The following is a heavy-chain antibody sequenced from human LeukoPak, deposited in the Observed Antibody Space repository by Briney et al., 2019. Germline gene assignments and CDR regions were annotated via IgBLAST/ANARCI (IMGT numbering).Heavy chain of an antibody. D-gene: IGHD1-1*01. CDR3: ARGVSAKLERRSYYYYMDV. V-gene: IGHV1-18*01. J-gene: IGHJ6*03. CDR1: GYTFTSYG. CDR2: INAYNGNT. Sequence: GASVKVSCKASGYTFTSYGISWVRQAPGQGLEWMGWINAYNGNTNYAQKLQGRVTMTTDTSTSTAYMELRSLRSDDTAVYYCARGVSAKLERRSYYYYMDVWGKGTTVTVSS.